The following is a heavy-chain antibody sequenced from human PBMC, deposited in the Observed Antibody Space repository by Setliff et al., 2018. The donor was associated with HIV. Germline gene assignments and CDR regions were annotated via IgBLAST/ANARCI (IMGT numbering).Heavy chain of an antibody. CDR1: GYIFSSYG. Sequence: ASVKVSCKASGYIFSSYGITWVRQAPGQGLEWMGWISAYSGNTNYAQKLQGRVTMTTDTSTNTASMELRRLRSEDTAVYYCARDQVYWQQRLFDYWGQGTLVTVSS. V-gene: IGHV1-18*01. D-gene: IGHD6-25*01. J-gene: IGHJ4*02. CDR3: ARDQVYWQQRLFDY. CDR2: ISAYSGNT.